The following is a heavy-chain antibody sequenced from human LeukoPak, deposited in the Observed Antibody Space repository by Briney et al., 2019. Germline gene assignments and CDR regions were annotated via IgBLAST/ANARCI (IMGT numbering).Heavy chain of an antibody. Sequence: ASVKVSCKASGYTFTSYDINWVRQATGQGLEWMGWMNPNSGNTGYAQKFQGRVTMTRNTSISTVYMELSSLTSEDTAVYYCARGPAPDGYDLIDYWGQGTLVTVSS. CDR1: GYTFTSYD. V-gene: IGHV1-8*01. CDR3: ARGPAPDGYDLIDY. J-gene: IGHJ4*02. D-gene: IGHD5-12*01. CDR2: MNPNSGNT.